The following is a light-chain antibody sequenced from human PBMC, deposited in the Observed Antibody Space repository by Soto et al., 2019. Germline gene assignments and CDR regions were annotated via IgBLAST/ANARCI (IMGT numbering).Light chain of an antibody. Sequence: EIVLTQSPGTLSLSPGERASLSCRASQSVSSGYLAWYQQKPGQAPRLLIYGVSSRATGIPDRFSGSGSGTDFALTISRLESEDFAVYYCQQYGNFPWTFGQGTKVDIK. CDR1: QSVSSGY. J-gene: IGKJ1*01. V-gene: IGKV3-20*01. CDR2: GVS. CDR3: QQYGNFPWT.